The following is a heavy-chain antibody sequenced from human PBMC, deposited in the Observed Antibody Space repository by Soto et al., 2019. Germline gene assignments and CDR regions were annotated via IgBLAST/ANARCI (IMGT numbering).Heavy chain of an antibody. D-gene: IGHD3-10*01. J-gene: IGHJ6*02. CDR1: GGTFSSYA. CDR3: AREGGSGNYRYYAMDV. V-gene: IGHV1-69*12. CDR2: IIPIFGSA. Sequence: QVQLVQSGAEVKKPGSSVKVSCKASGGTFSSYAISWVRQAPGQGLEWMGGIIPIFGSANYAQKFQGRVTITADESTSTAYMELSSLRSEDTAVYYCAREGGSGNYRYYAMDVWGQGTTVTVSS.